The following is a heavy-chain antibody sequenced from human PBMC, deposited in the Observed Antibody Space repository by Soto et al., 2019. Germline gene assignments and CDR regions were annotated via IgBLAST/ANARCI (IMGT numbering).Heavy chain of an antibody. Sequence: ASVKVSCKASGYTFTSFSIHWVRQAPGQGLEWMGIIKPVDGSTSYAQKFQGRVTMTRDTSTSTVYMELPSLRSEDTAVYYCARTLASSGMDVSGQGTTVTVSS. V-gene: IGHV1-46*01. J-gene: IGHJ6*02. D-gene: IGHD6-13*01. CDR3: ARTLASSGMDV. CDR1: GYTFTSFS. CDR2: IKPVDGST.